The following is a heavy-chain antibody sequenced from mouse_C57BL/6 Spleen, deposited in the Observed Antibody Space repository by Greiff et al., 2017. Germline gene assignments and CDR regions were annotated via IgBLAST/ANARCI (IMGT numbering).Heavy chain of an antibody. CDR2: IYPGSGST. CDR3: ARNPGTTEGYFDV. D-gene: IGHD1-1*01. J-gene: IGHJ1*03. V-gene: IGHV1-55*01. Sequence: QVQLQQSGAELVKPGASVKMSCKASGYTFTSYWITWVKQRPGQGLEWIGDIYPGSGSTNYNEKFKSKATLTVDTSSSTAYMQLSSLTSEDSAVYYCARNPGTTEGYFDVWGTGTTVTVSS. CDR1: GYTFTSYW.